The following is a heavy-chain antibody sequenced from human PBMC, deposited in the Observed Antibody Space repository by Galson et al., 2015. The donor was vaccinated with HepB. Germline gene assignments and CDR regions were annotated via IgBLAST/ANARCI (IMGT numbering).Heavy chain of an antibody. V-gene: IGHV1-18*01. CDR1: GYTFSSYS. CDR3: ARGALVAVVGATQNNWSDP. D-gene: IGHD2-15*01. CDR2: ISAYDGNT. Sequence: CKASGYTFSSYSITWVRQAPGQGLEWMGWISAYDGNTKYAQNLQGRLTMTTDTSRTTAYMELRSLRSDDTAVYYCARGALVAVVGATQNNWSDPWGQGTLVTVSS. J-gene: IGHJ5*02.